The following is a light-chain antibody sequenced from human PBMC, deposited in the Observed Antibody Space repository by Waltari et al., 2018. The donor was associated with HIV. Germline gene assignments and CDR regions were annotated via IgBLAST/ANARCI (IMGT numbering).Light chain of an antibody. CDR3: CSYAGTYTYV. CDR1: SSDVGDYNS. J-gene: IGLJ1*01. CDR2: DVS. V-gene: IGLV2-11*01. Sequence: QSALTQPRSVSGSPGQSVTISCTRTSSDVGDYNSVSWYQQHPGKAPKLMIYDVSKWPSGVPDRFSGSKSGNTASLTISGLQAEDEADYYCCSYAGTYTYVFGTGTKVTVL.